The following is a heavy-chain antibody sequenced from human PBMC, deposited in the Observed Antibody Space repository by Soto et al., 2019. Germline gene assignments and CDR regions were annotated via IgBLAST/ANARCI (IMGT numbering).Heavy chain of an antibody. Sequence: GESLKISCKGSGYSFAIYWIGCVRQMLGKGLEWMGIIYPGDSDTRYSPSFQGQVTISADKSISTAYLHWSSLKASDTAMYYCARLYYYESGGSYGAYWGQGTLVTVSS. D-gene: IGHD3-22*01. CDR3: ARLYYYESGGSYGAY. CDR2: IYPGDSDT. V-gene: IGHV5-51*01. CDR1: GYSFAIYW. J-gene: IGHJ4*02.